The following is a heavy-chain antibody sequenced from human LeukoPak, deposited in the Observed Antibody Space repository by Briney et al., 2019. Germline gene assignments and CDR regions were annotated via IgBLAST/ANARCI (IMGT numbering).Heavy chain of an antibody. CDR1: GFTFDDYG. CDR3: ARDSVSANFDY. V-gene: IGHV3-20*04. CDR2: INWNGGST. J-gene: IGHJ4*02. Sequence: PGGSLRLSCAASGFTFDDYGMSWVRQAPGKGLEWVSGINWNGGSTGYADSVKGRFTMSRDNAKNSLYLQMNSLRDEDTAVYYCARDSVSANFDYWGQGTLVTDSS.